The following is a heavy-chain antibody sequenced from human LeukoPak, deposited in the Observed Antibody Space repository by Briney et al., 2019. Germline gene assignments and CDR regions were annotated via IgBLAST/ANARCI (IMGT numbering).Heavy chain of an antibody. V-gene: IGHV1-8*01. CDR2: MNPNSGKS. CDR3: ARESGLTDNWLDS. D-gene: IGHD5-12*01. Sequence: ASVKVSCKASGYSFTTHDINWVRQSTGQGLGWMGWMNPNSGKSGYAQKFQGRVTMTRDTSISTVYMELSSLGSDDTAVYYCARESGLTDNWLDSWGQGTLVIVSS. J-gene: IGHJ5*01. CDR1: GYSFTTHD.